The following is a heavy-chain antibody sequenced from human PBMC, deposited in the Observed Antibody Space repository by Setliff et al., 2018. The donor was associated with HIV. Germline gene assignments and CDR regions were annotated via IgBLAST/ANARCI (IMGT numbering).Heavy chain of an antibody. CDR2: INHSGRT. D-gene: IGHD3-22*01. J-gene: IGHJ3*02. CDR3: AREDTTGYYSLSAFNI. CDR1: GGSFTNYF. V-gene: IGHV4-34*01. Sequence: SETLSLTCAVYGGSFTNYFWSWIRQSPGKGLEWIGEINHSGRTKYDPSLKSRVTMSVDTSKNQFSLKLKSVTAADTAVYYCAREDTTGYYSLSAFNIWGQGTLVTVSS.